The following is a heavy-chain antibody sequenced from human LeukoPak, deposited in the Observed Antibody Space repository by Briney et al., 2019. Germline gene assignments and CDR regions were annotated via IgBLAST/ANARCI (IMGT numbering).Heavy chain of an antibody. CDR2: MYYSGGT. CDR1: GGSISSYY. D-gene: IGHD4-23*01. J-gene: IGHJ6*03. V-gene: IGHV4-59*01. Sequence: SETLSLTCTVSGGSISSYYWSWIRQPPGKGLECIGYMYYSGGTNYNPSLKSRVTISVDTSNNQFSLKLSSVTAADTAVYYCARVSVVYYYMDVWGQGTTVTVSS. CDR3: ARVSVVYYYMDV.